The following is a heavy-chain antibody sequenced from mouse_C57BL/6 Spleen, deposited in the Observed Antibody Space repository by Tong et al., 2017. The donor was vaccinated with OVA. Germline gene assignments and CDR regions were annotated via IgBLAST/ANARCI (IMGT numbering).Heavy chain of an antibody. CDR1: GFTFSSYA. J-gene: IGHJ4*01. Sequence: EVQLQESGEGLVKPGGSLKLSCAASGFTFSSYAMSWVRQTPEKRLEWVAYISSGSSTIYYADTVKGRFTISRDNAKNTLFLQMTSLRSEDTAMYYCARFWEAMDYWGQGTSVTVSS. CDR3: ARFWEAMDY. CDR2: ISSGSSTI. D-gene: IGHD4-1*01. V-gene: IGHV5-17*01.